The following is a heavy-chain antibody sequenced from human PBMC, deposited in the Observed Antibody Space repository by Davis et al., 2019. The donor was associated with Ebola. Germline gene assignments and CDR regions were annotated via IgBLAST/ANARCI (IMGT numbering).Heavy chain of an antibody. J-gene: IGHJ6*02. CDR2: ISSSGSTI. CDR3: ARDDVVVVAATLLGNYGMDV. D-gene: IGHD2-15*01. Sequence: GGSLRLSCAASGFTFSSYWMSWVRQAPGKGLEWVSYISSSGSTIYYADSVKGRFTISRDNAKNLLYLQMNSLRAEDTAVYYCARDDVVVVAATLLGNYGMDVWGQGTTVTVSS. CDR1: GFTFSSYW. V-gene: IGHV3-48*04.